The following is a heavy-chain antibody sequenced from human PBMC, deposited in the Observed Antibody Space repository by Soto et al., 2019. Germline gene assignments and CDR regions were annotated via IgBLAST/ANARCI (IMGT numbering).Heavy chain of an antibody. Sequence: LSLTCTVSGGSISSSSYYWGCIRQPPGKGLEWIASIDYTGNTFYNPSLTSRVTISVDTSKNQFSLKVTSVTAADTAVYYCARINKGYGTDSWGQGTLVTVSS. CDR1: GGSISSSSYY. D-gene: IGHD5-18*01. CDR2: IDYTGNT. J-gene: IGHJ4*02. CDR3: ARINKGYGTDS. V-gene: IGHV4-39*01.